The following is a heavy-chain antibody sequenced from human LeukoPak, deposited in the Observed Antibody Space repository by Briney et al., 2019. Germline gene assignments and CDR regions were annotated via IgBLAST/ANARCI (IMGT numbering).Heavy chain of an antibody. CDR3: ARDRHRSARGHMDV. V-gene: IGHV1-2*02. Sequence: ASVKVSCKASGYTFTGYYIQWVRQAPGQGLEWMGWINGNSGATNYAQKFQGRVTMTRDTSISTAYMELSRLTSDDTAVYYCARDRHRSARGHMDVWGKGSMVIVS. CDR2: INGNSGAT. J-gene: IGHJ6*03. CDR1: GYTFTGYY. D-gene: IGHD6-19*01.